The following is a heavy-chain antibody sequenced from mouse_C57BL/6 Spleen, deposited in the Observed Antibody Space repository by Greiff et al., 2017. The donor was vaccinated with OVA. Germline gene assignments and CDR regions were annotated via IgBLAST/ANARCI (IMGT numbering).Heavy chain of an antibody. D-gene: IGHD1-1*01. J-gene: IGHJ2*01. CDR2: INPNNGGT. Sequence: EVQLQQSGPELVKPGASVKIPCKASGYTFTDYNMDWVKQSHGKSLEWIGDINPNNGGTNYNQKFKGKATLTVDKSSSTAYMELRSLTSEDTAVYYCARSFYYYGRSFYYFDYWGQGTTLTVSS. CDR3: ARSFYYYGRSFYYFDY. CDR1: GYTFTDYN. V-gene: IGHV1-18*01.